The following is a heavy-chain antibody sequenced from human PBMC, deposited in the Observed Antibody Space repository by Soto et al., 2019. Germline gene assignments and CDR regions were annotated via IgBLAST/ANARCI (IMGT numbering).Heavy chain of an antibody. CDR1: GASSSDANYY. D-gene: IGHD5-12*01. CDR3: ARRSHIVLAPP. V-gene: IGHV4-39*02. Sequence: SETLSLPCIVSGASSSDANYYWVWIRQPPGEGLEWNGSCYYDGRRYYNASLKSRVTISVDTSENHFSLMLTSVTAADTAVYYCARRSHIVLAPPWGQGTLVTFSS. CDR2: CYYDGRR. J-gene: IGHJ4*02.